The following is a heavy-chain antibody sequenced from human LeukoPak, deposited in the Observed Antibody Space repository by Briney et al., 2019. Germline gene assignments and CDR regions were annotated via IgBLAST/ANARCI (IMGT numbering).Heavy chain of an antibody. D-gene: IGHD6-19*01. CDR2: IIPIFGTA. CDR3: ARGLEGSVAGTDY. CDR1: GGTFSSYA. J-gene: IGHJ4*02. Sequence: SVKVSCKASGGTFSSYAISWERQAPGQGLEWMGGIIPIFGTANYAQKFQGRVTITADESTSTAYMELSSLKSEDTAVYYCARGLEGSVAGTDYWGQGTQVTVSS. V-gene: IGHV1-69*01.